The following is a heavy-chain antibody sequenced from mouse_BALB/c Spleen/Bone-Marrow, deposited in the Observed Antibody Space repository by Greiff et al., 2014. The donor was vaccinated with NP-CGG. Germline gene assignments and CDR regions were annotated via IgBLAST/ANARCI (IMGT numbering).Heavy chain of an antibody. CDR3: ARTFQPRRAMDY. J-gene: IGHJ4*01. CDR2: IDPSNSET. CDR1: DYTFTSYW. Sequence: QVQLQQSGPELVRPGASVKMSCKASDYTFTSYWMHWVKQRPGQGLGWIGMIDPSNSETRLNQKFKDKATLNVDKSSNTAYTHLSSLTSEDSAVYYCARTFQPRRAMDYWGQGSSVTVSS. V-gene: IGHV1-74*01. D-gene: IGHD6-1*01.